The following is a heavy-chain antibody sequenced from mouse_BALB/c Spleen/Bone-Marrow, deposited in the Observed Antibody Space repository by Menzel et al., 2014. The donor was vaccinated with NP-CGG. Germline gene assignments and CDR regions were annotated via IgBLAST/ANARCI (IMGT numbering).Heavy chain of an antibody. Sequence: VQLQQSGAELVKPGAPVKLSCKASGYTFTSYWMNWVKQRPGRGLEWIGRIDPSDSETHYNQKFKDKATLTVDKSSSTAYIQLSSLTSEDSAVYYCARNWVYFGYWGQGTTLTVSS. CDR1: GYTFTSYW. CDR3: ARNWVYFGY. CDR2: IDPSDSET. D-gene: IGHD4-1*01. V-gene: IGHV1-69*02. J-gene: IGHJ2*01.